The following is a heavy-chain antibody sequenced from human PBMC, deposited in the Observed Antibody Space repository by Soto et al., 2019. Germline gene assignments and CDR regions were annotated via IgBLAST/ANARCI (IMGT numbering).Heavy chain of an antibody. Sequence: SETLSLTCTVSGGSVSSGSYYRSWIRQPPGKGLEWIGYIYYSGSTNYNPSLKSRVTISVDTSKNQFSLKLSSVTAADTAVYYCAKDMSRVVVTHIDYWGQGTLVTVSS. CDR1: GGSVSSGSYY. V-gene: IGHV4-61*01. J-gene: IGHJ4*02. CDR3: AKDMSRVVVTHIDY. D-gene: IGHD3-22*01. CDR2: IYYSGST.